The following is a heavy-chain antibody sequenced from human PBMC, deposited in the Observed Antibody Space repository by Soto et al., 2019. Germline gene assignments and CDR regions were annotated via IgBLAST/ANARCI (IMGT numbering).Heavy chain of an antibody. D-gene: IGHD2-15*01. V-gene: IGHV3-23*01. J-gene: IGHJ4*02. CDR1: GFTFGTVA. Sequence: EVQLLESGGGLVEPGGSLRLSCVASGFTFGTVAMTWVRQAPGKGLEWVSSIAIASFDSYYAPSVKGRFTTSRDDSKNTLSLQMRSLRADGPAVDECEKDSSSCCVSGLYFDFWGLGSTVTVSS. CDR2: IAIASFDS. CDR3: EKDSSSCCVSGLYFDF.